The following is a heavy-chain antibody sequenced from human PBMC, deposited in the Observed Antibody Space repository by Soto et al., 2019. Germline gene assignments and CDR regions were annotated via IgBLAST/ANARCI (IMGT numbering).Heavy chain of an antibody. V-gene: IGHV3-30-3*01. CDR1: GFTFSSYA. CDR2: ISYDGSNK. Sequence: GESLKISCAASGFTFSSYAMHWVRQAPGKGLEWVAVISYDGSNKYYADSVKGRFTISRDNSKNTLYLQMNSLRAEDTAVYYCARDYYGSGSYYNADNYYYYGMDVWGQGTTVTVSS. CDR3: ARDYYGSGSYYNADNYYYYGMDV. J-gene: IGHJ6*02. D-gene: IGHD3-10*01.